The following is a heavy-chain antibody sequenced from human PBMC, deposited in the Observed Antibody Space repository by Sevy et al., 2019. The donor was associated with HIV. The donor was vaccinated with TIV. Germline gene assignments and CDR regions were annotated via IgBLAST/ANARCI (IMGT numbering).Heavy chain of an antibody. J-gene: IGHJ4*02. CDR2: INSGSNTK. V-gene: IGHV3-48*02. CDR3: ARDMDYGVIGDY. D-gene: IGHD4-17*01. Sequence: GGSLRLSCVASEFIFSSYSMNWVRQAPGKGLEWVAYINSGSNTKYYADSVKGRFTISRDNAKNSLNLQMNSLRDEDTAVYYCARDMDYGVIGDYWGQGTPVTVSS. CDR1: EFIFSSYS.